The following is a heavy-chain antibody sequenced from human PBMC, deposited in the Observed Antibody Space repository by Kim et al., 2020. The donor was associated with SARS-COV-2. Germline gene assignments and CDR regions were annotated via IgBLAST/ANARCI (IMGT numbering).Heavy chain of an antibody. CDR3: AKDIKVYCSSTSCYVPLGY. CDR1: GFTFDDYT. J-gene: IGHJ4*02. V-gene: IGHV3-43*01. Sequence: GGSLRLSCAASGFTFDDYTMHWVRQAPGKGLEWVSLISWDGGSTYYADSVKGRFTISRDNSKNSLYLQMNSLRTEDTALYYCAKDIKVYCSSTSCYVPLGYLGQWTLVTVSS. CDR2: ISWDGGST. D-gene: IGHD2-2*01.